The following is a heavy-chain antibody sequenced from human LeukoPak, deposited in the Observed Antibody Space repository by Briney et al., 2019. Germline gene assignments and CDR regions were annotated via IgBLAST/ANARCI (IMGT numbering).Heavy chain of an antibody. CDR2: IIPIFGTT. D-gene: IGHD3-22*01. CDR3: ARWCLHYDSSGYPDAFDI. J-gene: IGHJ3*02. V-gene: IGHV1-69*13. CDR1: GGTFSSYA. Sequence: GASVKVSCKASGGTFSSYAISWVGQAPGQGLEWMGGIIPIFGTTNYAQKFQGRVTITADESTSTAYMELSSLRSEDTAVYYCARWCLHYDSSGYPDAFDIWGQGTMVTVSS.